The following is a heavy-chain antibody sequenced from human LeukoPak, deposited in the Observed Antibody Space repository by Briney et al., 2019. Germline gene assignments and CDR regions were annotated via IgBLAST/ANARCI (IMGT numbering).Heavy chain of an antibody. Sequence: GGSLRLSCTASGFTFSTYDMHWVRQAPGKGLQWVTFIRYDGNSESYADSVKGRFIISRDNSKNTLYLQMNSLRAEDTALYLCAKDLTYTSQGGSDSWGQGTLVIVSS. V-gene: IGHV3-30*02. D-gene: IGHD3-16*01. J-gene: IGHJ4*02. CDR3: AKDLTYTSQGGSDS. CDR1: GFTFSTYD. CDR2: IRYDGNSE.